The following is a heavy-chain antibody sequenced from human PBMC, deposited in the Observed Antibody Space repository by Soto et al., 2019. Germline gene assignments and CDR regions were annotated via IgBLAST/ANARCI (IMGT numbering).Heavy chain of an antibody. V-gene: IGHV1-18*01. Sequence: QLQLVQSGAEVKKPGASVKVSCKASGYTFTSFSWVRQAPGQGLEWMGWISAYNGNTNYAQKLQGRVTMTTDTSTSTAYMELRSLGSDDTAVYYCASETSVNAFEVWGQGTMVTVSS. CDR1: GYTFTS. CDR3: ASETSVNAFEV. D-gene: IGHD3-3*01. CDR2: ISAYNGNT. J-gene: IGHJ3*01.